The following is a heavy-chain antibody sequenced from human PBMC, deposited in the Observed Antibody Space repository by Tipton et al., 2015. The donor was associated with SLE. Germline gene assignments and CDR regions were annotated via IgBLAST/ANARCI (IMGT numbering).Heavy chain of an antibody. D-gene: IGHD6-13*01. CDR2: VHYSGST. CDR1: GGSISSYY. J-gene: IGHJ4*02. V-gene: IGHV4-59*08. CDR3: ARHSSSWFDY. Sequence: TLSLTCAVSGGSISSYYWSWIRQPPGKGLEWIGYVHYSGSTNYNPSLKSRVTISVDTSKNQFSLKLSSVTAADTAVYYCARHSSSWFDYWGQGTLVTVSS.